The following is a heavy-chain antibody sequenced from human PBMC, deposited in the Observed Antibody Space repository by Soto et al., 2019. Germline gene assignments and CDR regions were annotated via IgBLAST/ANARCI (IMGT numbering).Heavy chain of an antibody. Sequence: SVKVSCKASGYTFTSYAMHWVRQAPGQRLEWMGWINAGNGNTKYSQKFQGRVTITRDTSASTAYMELSSLKTEDTAVYYCATLATYGSVSYYVMWGQGTLVTVSS. J-gene: IGHJ4*02. V-gene: IGHV1-3*01. CDR2: INAGNGNT. D-gene: IGHD3-10*01. CDR1: GYTFTSYA. CDR3: ATLATYGSVSYYVM.